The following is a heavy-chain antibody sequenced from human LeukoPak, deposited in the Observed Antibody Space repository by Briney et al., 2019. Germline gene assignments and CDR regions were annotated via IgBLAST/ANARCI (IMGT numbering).Heavy chain of an antibody. CDR1: GYTFTSYD. CDR2: MNPNSGNT. V-gene: IGHV1-8*03. J-gene: IGHJ6*03. CDR3: ARDGSTWSYYYYYYYMDV. Sequence: ASVKVSCKASGYTFTSYDINWVRQATGQGLEWMGWMNPNSGNTGYAQKFQGRVTITRNTSISTAYMELSSLRSEDTAVYYCARDGSTWSYYYYYYYMDVWGKGTTVTVSS. D-gene: IGHD6-6*01.